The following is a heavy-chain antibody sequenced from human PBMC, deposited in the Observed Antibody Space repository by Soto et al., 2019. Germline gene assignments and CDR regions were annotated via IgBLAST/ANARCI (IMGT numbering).Heavy chain of an antibody. V-gene: IGHV3-74*01. CDR2: INSDGSSR. CDR3: AILSGHYM. CDR1: GLTFSSYS. Sequence: GGSLRLSCAASGLTFSSYSMHWVRQAPGEGLVWVSRINSDGSSRSYAGSVKGRFTISRDNAKSMLSLQMNSLRAEDTAVYYRAILSGHYMWGQGTLVTVSS. J-gene: IGHJ4*02. D-gene: IGHD3-3*01.